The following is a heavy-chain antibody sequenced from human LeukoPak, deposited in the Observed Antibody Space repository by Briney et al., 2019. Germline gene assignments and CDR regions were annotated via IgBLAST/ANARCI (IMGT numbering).Heavy chain of an antibody. CDR2: ISDDGSRK. Sequence: EGSLRLSCAASGFTFSFSGMYWVRQAPGKGLEWVAFISDDGSRKYYADSVKGRFTISRDNSKNTLFLQMNSLRTGDTAVYYCAKDRSTTWSFDYWGQGTLVTVSS. J-gene: IGHJ4*02. D-gene: IGHD6-13*01. V-gene: IGHV3-30*18. CDR1: GFTFSFSG. CDR3: AKDRSTTWSFDY.